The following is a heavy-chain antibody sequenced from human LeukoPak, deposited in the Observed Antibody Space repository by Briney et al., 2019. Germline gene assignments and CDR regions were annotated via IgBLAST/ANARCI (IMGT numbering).Heavy chain of an antibody. D-gene: IGHD3-10*01. Sequence: PSETLSLTCTVSGGSISSSSYYWGWIRQPPGKGLEWIGSIYYSGSTYYNPSLKSRVTISVDTSKNQFSLKLSSVTAADTAVYYCARESLMVRGVPSWGQGTLVTVSS. CDR2: IYYSGST. CDR1: GGSISSSSYY. V-gene: IGHV4-39*07. J-gene: IGHJ5*02. CDR3: ARESLMVRGVPS.